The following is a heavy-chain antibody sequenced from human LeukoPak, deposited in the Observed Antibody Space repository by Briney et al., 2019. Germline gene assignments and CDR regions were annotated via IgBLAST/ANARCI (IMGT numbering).Heavy chain of an antibody. D-gene: IGHD4-17*01. CDR3: ARPSTTVDWYFDL. Sequence: GESLKISCQCSGYSFTSYWIGWVSQMPGTGLECMGIIYPGDSDTRYSPPFQGQVTISADKSISTAYLQWSSLKASDTAMYYCARPSTTVDWYFDLWGRGTLVTVSS. CDR1: GYSFTSYW. CDR2: IYPGDSDT. J-gene: IGHJ2*01. V-gene: IGHV5-51*01.